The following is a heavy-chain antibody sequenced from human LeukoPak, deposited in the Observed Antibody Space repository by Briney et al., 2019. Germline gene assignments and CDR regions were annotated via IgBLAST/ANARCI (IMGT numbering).Heavy chain of an antibody. Sequence: SVKVSCKASGGTFSSYAISWVRQAPGQGLEWMGGIIPIFGTANYAQKFQGRVTITADESTSTAYMELSSLRSEDTAVYYCAREGRYYYDSSGLFGGLDYWGQGTLVTVSS. CDR1: GGTFSSYA. CDR2: IIPIFGTA. D-gene: IGHD3-22*01. J-gene: IGHJ4*02. CDR3: AREGRYYYDSSGLFGGLDY. V-gene: IGHV1-69*13.